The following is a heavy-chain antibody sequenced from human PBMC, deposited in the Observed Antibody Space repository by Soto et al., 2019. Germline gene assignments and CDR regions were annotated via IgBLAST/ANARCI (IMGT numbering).Heavy chain of an antibody. D-gene: IGHD3-22*01. CDR2: INAGNGNT. J-gene: IGHJ4*02. CDR1: GYTFTAYY. Sequence: APSVKVSCKASGYTFTAYYMRWVRQAPGHGLEWMGWINAGNGNTKYSQKFQGRVTITRNTYASTAYVELRSLRSEDTAVYYCARDCRWYYYDSSGYDYFDYWGQGTLVTVS. V-gene: IGHV1-3*01. CDR3: ARDCRWYYYDSSGYDYFDY.